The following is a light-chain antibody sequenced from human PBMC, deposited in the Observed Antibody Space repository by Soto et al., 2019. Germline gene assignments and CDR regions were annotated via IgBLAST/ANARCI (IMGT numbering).Light chain of an antibody. V-gene: IGKV3-15*01. J-gene: IGKJ1*01. CDR1: QSVSTN. CDR2: GAS. CDR3: QQYNNWLRT. Sequence: EIVMTQSPATLSVSPGEGATLSCRASQSVSTNLAWYQQQPGQAPRLLIYGASTRATGIPARFSGSGSGTEFTLIISSLQSEDFAVYYCQQYNNWLRTFGQGTKVEIK.